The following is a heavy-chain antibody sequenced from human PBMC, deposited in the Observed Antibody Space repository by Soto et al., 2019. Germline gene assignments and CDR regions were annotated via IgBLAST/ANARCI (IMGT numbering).Heavy chain of an antibody. CDR2: IYPGDSDT. V-gene: IGHV5-51*01. J-gene: IGHJ4*02. Sequence: GESLKISCKGSGYSFIDYWVGWVRQMPGKGLEWMGIIYPGDSDTRYSPSFQGQVTISADKSISTAYLQWSSLKASDTAMYYCASGLMYYDILTGYPLFDYWGQGTLVTVSS. CDR1: GYSFIDYW. CDR3: ASGLMYYDILTGYPLFDY. D-gene: IGHD3-9*01.